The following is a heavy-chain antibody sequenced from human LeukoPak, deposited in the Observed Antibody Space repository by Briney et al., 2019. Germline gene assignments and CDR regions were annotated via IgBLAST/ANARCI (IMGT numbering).Heavy chain of an antibody. CDR3: ERHMDGTIFGVVNPSYYYYYGMDV. CDR1: GGSISSYY. J-gene: IGHJ6*02. Sequence: SETLSLTCSVSGGSISSYYWSWIRQPPGKGLEGIGHIYYSGSTNYNPSLKSRVTISVDTSKNQFSLKLSSVTAADTAVYYCERHMDGTIFGVVNPSYYYYYGMDVWGQGTKVTVSS. V-gene: IGHV4-59*08. D-gene: IGHD3-3*01. CDR2: IYYSGST.